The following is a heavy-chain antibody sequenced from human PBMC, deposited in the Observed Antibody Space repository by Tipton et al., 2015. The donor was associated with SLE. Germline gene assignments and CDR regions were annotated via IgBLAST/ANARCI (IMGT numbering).Heavy chain of an antibody. CDR1: GGSFSGYY. D-gene: IGHD3-3*01. CDR3: ARHVTIFNYFDY. V-gene: IGHV4-34*01. CDR2: INHSGST. Sequence: TLSLTCAVYGGSFSGYYWSWIRQPPGKGVEWVGGINHSGSTNYNPSLKSRVTISVDKSKKQFSLKLSSVTAAYTAVYYFARHVTIFNYFDYWGQGTLVTVSS. J-gene: IGHJ4*02.